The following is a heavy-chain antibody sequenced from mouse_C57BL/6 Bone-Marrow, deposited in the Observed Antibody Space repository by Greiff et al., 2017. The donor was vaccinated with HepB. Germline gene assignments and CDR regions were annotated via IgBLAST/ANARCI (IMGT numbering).Heavy chain of an antibody. J-gene: IGHJ3*01. CDR1: GYTFTSYW. CDR3: ASPVAY. V-gene: IGHV1-50*01. Sequence: QVQLQQPGAELVKPGASVKLSCKASGYTFTSYWMQWVKQRPGQGLEWIGEIDPSDSYTNYNQKFKGKATLTVDTSSSTAYMQLSSLPSEDSAVYYCASPVAYWGRGTLVTVSA. CDR2: IDPSDSYT.